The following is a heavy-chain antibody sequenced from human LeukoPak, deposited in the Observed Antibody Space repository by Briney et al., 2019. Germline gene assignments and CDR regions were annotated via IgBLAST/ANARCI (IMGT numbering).Heavy chain of an antibody. CDR1: GDSISSSTYY. CDR3: ASGKVGHCSGGSCYQTDY. D-gene: IGHD2-15*01. J-gene: IGHJ4*02. CDR2: IYYDGST. V-gene: IGHV4-61*05. Sequence: SETLSLTCTVSGDSISSSTYYWGWIRQPPGKGLEWIGYIYYDGSTNYNPSLESRVTMSVDTSKNLFSLKLASVTAADTAVYYCASGKVGHCSGGSCYQTDYWGQGTLVTVSS.